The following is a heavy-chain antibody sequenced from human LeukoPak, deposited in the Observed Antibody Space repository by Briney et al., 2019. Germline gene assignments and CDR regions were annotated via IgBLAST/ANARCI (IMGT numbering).Heavy chain of an antibody. D-gene: IGHD2-15*01. CDR2: IKPDGSDK. CDR1: GVTLSNYW. V-gene: IGHV3-7*01. J-gene: IGHJ4*02. CDR3: AKGVDQ. Sequence: GGSLRLSCEGSGVTLSNYWMNWVRQAPGKGLEWVANIKPDGSDKYYVHSVKGRFTVSRDNAKNSLYLQMNSVRAEDTAVYYCAKGVDQWGQETLVTVCS.